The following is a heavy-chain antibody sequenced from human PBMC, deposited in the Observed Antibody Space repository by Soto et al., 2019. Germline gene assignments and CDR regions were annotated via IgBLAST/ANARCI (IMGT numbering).Heavy chain of an antibody. D-gene: IGHD1-1*01. CDR1: GYSFTSYC. CDR2: IDPSDSST. J-gene: IGHJ6*02. V-gene: IGHV5-10-1*01. Sequence: ESLKISCKASGYSFTSYCLHWVRHMPGRSLEWMGRIDPSDSSTRYSPSFQGHVTFSADMSIGTAYLHWSTLQAPDTAIYYCARQRSIRYGVDVWGQGSTVTAP. CDR3: ARQRSIRYGVDV.